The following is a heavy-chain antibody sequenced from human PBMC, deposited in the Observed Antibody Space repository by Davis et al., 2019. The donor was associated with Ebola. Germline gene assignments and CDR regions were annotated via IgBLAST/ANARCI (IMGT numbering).Heavy chain of an antibody. CDR2: IYYSGST. V-gene: IGHV4-39*01. D-gene: IGHD2-21*01. CDR3: ARQGNQHIVVVLDY. CDR1: GGSISSSSYY. J-gene: IGHJ4*02. Sequence: PSETLSLTCTVSGGSISSSSYYWGWIRQPPGKGLEWIGSIYYSGSTYYNPSLKSRVTISVDTSKNQFSLKLSSVTAADTAVYYCARQGNQHIVVVLDYWGQGTLVTVSS.